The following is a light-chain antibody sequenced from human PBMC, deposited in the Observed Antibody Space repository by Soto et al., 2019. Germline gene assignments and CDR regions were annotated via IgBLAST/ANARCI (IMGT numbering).Light chain of an antibody. Sequence: EVMLTQSPGTLSSSPGERATLSCRASQSVSSNYLAWYQQKSGQAPRLLIYGASNRATGLPDRFSGSGSGTDFTLTIRRLEPEDFAVYYCQQYDTSPRTFGQGTKVEFK. J-gene: IGKJ1*01. V-gene: IGKV3-20*01. CDR1: QSVSSNY. CDR2: GAS. CDR3: QQYDTSPRT.